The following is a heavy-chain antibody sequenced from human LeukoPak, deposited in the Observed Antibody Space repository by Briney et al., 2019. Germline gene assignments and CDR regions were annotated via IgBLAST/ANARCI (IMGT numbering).Heavy chain of an antibody. CDR3: ASQAVAGTPFVY. V-gene: IGHV4-59*08. D-gene: IGHD6-19*01. J-gene: IGHJ4*02. CDR2: IYYSGST. CDR1: GGSISSYY. Sequence: PSETLSLTCTVSGGSISSYYSSWIRQPPGKGLEWIGYIYYSGSTNYNPSLKSRVIISADTSRNLFSLKLSSVTAADTAVYYCASQAVAGTPFVYWGQGTLVTVSS.